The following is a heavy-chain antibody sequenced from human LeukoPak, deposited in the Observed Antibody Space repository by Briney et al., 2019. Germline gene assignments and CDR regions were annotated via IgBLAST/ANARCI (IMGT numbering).Heavy chain of an antibody. V-gene: IGHV4-4*07. CDR2: IYTSGST. J-gene: IGHJ3*02. CDR1: GGSISSYY. CDR3: ARGWEELPGGAFDI. D-gene: IGHD1-26*01. Sequence: SETLSLTCTVSGGSISSYYWSWIRQPAGKGLEWIGRIYTSGSTNYNPSLKSRVTMSVDTSKNQFSLKLSSVTAADTAVYYCARGWEELPGGAFDIWGQGTMVTVSS.